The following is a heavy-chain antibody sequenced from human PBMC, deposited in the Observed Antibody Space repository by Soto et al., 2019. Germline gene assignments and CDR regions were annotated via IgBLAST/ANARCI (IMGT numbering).Heavy chain of an antibody. Sequence: ASVKVSCKASGYTFTSYSMHWVRQAPGQRLEWMGWINAGNGNTKYSQKFQGRVTITRDTSASTAYMELSSLRSEDTAVYYCARDRIAAAGQLGFDPWGQGTLVTVS. J-gene: IGHJ5*02. CDR3: ARDRIAAAGQLGFDP. V-gene: IGHV1-3*01. CDR1: GYTFTSYS. CDR2: INAGNGNT. D-gene: IGHD6-13*01.